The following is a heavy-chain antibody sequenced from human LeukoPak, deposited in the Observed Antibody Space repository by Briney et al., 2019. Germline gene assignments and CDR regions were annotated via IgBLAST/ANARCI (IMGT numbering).Heavy chain of an antibody. Sequence: GGSLRLSCAASGFTFSSYAMSWVRQAPGKGLEWVSAISGSGGSTYYADSVKGRFTISRDNTKNTLYLQMNSLRAEDTAVYYCAKVYSSGWYAYWGQGTLVTVSS. CDR1: GFTFSSYA. D-gene: IGHD6-19*01. CDR2: ISGSGGST. V-gene: IGHV3-23*01. J-gene: IGHJ4*02. CDR3: AKVYSSGWYAY.